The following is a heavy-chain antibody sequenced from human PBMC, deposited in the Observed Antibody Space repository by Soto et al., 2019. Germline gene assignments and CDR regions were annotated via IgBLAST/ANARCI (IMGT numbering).Heavy chain of an antibody. Sequence: SQTLSLTCAISGDSVSSNSAAWNWIRQSPSRGLEWLGRTYYRSKWYNDYAVSVKSRITINPDTSKNQFSLQLNSVTPEDTAVYYCARGLQWELPEVYSGMDVWGQGTTVTVSS. CDR2: TYYRSKWYN. J-gene: IGHJ6*02. CDR3: ARGLQWELPEVYSGMDV. CDR1: GDSVSSNSAA. D-gene: IGHD1-26*01. V-gene: IGHV6-1*01.